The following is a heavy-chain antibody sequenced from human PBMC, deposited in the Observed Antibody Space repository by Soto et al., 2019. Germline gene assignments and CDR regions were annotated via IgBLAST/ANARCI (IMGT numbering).Heavy chain of an antibody. Sequence: GSLRLSCAASGFTFSSYSMNWVRQAPGKGLEWVGEIDHSGSTNYNPSLNSRVTISLDRSKNQFSLKLSSVAAADTAVYYCARGIFYAFDIWGQGTMVTVSS. D-gene: IGHD3-9*01. V-gene: IGHV4-4*02. J-gene: IGHJ3*02. CDR2: IDHSGST. CDR3: ARGIFYAFDI. CDR1: GFTFSSYS.